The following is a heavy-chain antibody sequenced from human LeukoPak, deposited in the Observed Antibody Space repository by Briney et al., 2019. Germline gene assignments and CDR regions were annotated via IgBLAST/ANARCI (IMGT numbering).Heavy chain of an antibody. V-gene: IGHV4-34*01. CDR3: ARDAPDVLRFLECPNFGRTLGSYYYYMDV. D-gene: IGHD3-3*01. J-gene: IGHJ6*03. CDR2: INHSGST. CDR1: GGSFSGYY. Sequence: SETLSLTCAVYGGSFSGYYWSWIRQPPGKGLEWIGEINHSGSTNYNPSLKSRVTISVDTSKNQLSLKLSSVTAADTAVYYCARDAPDVLRFLECPNFGRTLGSYYYYMDVWGKGTTVTVSS.